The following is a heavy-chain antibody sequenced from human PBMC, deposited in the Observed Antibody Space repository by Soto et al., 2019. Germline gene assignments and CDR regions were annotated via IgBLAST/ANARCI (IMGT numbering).Heavy chain of an antibody. CDR3: AKPVRVAATSVWYFDL. J-gene: IGHJ2*01. D-gene: IGHD2-15*01. V-gene: IGHV3-30-3*02. CDR2: ISYDGSTK. CDR1: GFTFSSYA. Sequence: QVQLVESGGGVVQPGRSLRLACAASGFTFSSYAMQWVRQAPGKGLEWVGVISYDGSTKYYADSVKGRFTISRDNSKNTRYLQMNSLRADDTAVYYCAKPVRVAATSVWYFDLWGRGTLVTVSS.